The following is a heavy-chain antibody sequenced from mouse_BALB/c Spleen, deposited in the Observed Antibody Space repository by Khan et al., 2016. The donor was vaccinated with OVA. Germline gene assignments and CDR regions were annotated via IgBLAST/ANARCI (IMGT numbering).Heavy chain of an antibody. D-gene: IGHD2-14*01. V-gene: IGHV5-6-5*01. CDR2: ISSGGSN. CDR3: AREAYRYDEYYFDY. CDR1: GFTFSSYA. J-gene: IGHJ2*01. Sequence: EVQLVESGGGSVKPGGSLKLSCAVSGFTFSSYAMSWVRQPPEKRLEWVASISSGGSNYYPDSVKGRFTISRDNARNILYLQMSSLRSEDMAMYYGAREAYRYDEYYFDYWGQGTTLTVSS.